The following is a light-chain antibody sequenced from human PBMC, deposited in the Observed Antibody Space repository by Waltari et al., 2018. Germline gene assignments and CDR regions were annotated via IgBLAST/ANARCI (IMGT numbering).Light chain of an antibody. CDR1: NSDVGGYIY. J-gene: IGLJ2*01. CDR2: DVN. CDR3: SSYTNRDTHVI. V-gene: IGLV2-14*03. Sequence: QSTLTQPASVSGSPGQSITISCTGTNSDVGGYIYVSWYQQLPGKAPKPTIYDVNKWPSGVSNRFSGSKSGNTASLTISGLQAEDEADYYCSSYTNRDTHVIFGGGTKLTVL.